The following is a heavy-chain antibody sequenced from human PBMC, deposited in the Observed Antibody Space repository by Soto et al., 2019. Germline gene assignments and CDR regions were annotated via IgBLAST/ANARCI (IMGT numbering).Heavy chain of an antibody. CDR3: ARGHSTDCSNGVCSFFYNHEMDV. Sequence: ASVKVSYKASGYSFTDYHIHWVRQAPGQGLEWLGRINPKSGGTSTAQKFQGWVTMTRDRSISTVYMELTRLRSDDTAVYFCARGHSTDCSNGVCSFFYNHEMDVWGQGTTVTVSS. J-gene: IGHJ6*02. D-gene: IGHD2-8*01. V-gene: IGHV1-2*04. CDR2: INPKSGGT. CDR1: GYSFTDYH.